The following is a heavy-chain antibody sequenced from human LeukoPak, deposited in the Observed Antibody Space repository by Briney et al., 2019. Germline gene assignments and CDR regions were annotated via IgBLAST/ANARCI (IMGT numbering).Heavy chain of an antibody. CDR2: IYPGDSDT. J-gene: IGHJ4*02. V-gene: IGHV5-51*01. CDR3: ARSLTARGRYAL. CDR1: GSTFTSYW. Sequence: GGSLEISWQGSGSTFTSYWSGWARQLPGKGREWMGIIYPGDSDTSYSPSFQGQLPISPDKSISTAYLQWSSLKASDTAMYFCARSLTARGRYALWGQGTLVTASS. D-gene: IGHD1-26*01.